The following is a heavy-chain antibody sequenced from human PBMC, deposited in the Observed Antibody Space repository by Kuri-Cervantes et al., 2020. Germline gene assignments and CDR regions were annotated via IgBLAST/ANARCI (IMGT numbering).Heavy chain of an antibody. CDR3: ARGRYDYVWGSYRSPNYYYGMDV. V-gene: IGHV4-30-4*01. CDR1: GGSISSGDYY. CDR2: IYYSGST. Sequence: SETLSLTCTVSGGSISSGDYYWSWIRQPPGKGLEWIGYIYYSGSTYYNPSLKSRVTISVDTSKNQFSLKLSSVTAADTAVYYCARGRYDYVWGSYRSPNYYYGMDVWGQGTTVTVSS. D-gene: IGHD3-16*02. J-gene: IGHJ6*02.